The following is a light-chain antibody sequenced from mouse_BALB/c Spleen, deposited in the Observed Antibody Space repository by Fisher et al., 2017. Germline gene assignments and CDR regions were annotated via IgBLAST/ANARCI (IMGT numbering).Light chain of an antibody. J-gene: IGKJ5*01. CDR3: QQRSSYPRT. CDR2: DTS. Sequence: IVMTQTPALMAASPGEKVTITCSVSSSVSYMHWYQQKSGTSPKRWIYDTSKLASGVPARFSGSGSGTSYSLTISSMEAEDAATYYCQQRSSYPRTFGAGTKLGLK. V-gene: IGKV4-59*01. CDR1: SSVSY.